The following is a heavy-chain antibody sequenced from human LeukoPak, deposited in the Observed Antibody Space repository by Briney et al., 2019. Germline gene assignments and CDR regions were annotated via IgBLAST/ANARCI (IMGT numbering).Heavy chain of an antibody. Sequence: SGGSLRLSCAASGFTFSSYSMNWVRQAPGKGLDWVSSISSSSSYIYYADSVKGRFTISRDNAKNSLYLQMNSLRAEDTAVYYFARDRDFWSVDSDYWGQGTLVTVSS. D-gene: IGHD3-3*01. J-gene: IGHJ4*02. CDR2: ISSSSSYI. CDR3: ARDRDFWSVDSDY. CDR1: GFTFSSYS. V-gene: IGHV3-21*01.